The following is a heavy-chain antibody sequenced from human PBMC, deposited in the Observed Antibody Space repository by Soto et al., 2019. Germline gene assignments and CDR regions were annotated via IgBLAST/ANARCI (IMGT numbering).Heavy chain of an antibody. CDR1: GGTFSTSA. D-gene: IGHD3-3*02. V-gene: IGHV1-69*12. Sequence: QVQLVQSGAEVKKPGSSVKVSCKASGGTFSTSAISWVRQAPGQGLEWVGGIMPVFATPDYALKFQGRVTITADESTTTAYLELTSLRTDDTAVYYCARDKDRQQLGGNYYYILDVWGQGTAITVSS. CDR3: ARDKDRQQLGGNYYYILDV. J-gene: IGHJ6*02. CDR2: IMPVFATP.